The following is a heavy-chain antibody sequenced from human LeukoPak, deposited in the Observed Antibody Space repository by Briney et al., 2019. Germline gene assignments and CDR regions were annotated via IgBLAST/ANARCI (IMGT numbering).Heavy chain of an antibody. J-gene: IGHJ4*02. D-gene: IGHD3-22*01. V-gene: IGHV7-4-1*02. CDR3: ARAAHDSSGYLRYYFDY. Sequence: ASVKVSCKASGYTFTSYGIHWVRQAPGQGLEWMGWINTNTGNPTYAQGFTGRFVFSLDTSVSTAYLQISSLKAEDTAVYYCARAAHDSSGYLRYYFDYWGQGALVTVSS. CDR1: GYTFTSYG. CDR2: INTNTGNP.